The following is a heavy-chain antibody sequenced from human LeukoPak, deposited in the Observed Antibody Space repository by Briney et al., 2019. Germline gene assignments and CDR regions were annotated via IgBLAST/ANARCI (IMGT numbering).Heavy chain of an antibody. CDR1: GFTFSSYS. D-gene: IGHD6-19*01. CDR2: ISSSSSYI. CDR3: ARRGLVAGYYFDY. J-gene: IGHJ4*02. V-gene: IGHV3-21*01. Sequence: GGSLRLSCAASGFTFSSYSMNWVRQAPGKGLEWVSSISSSSSYIYYADSVKGRFTISRDNAKNSLYLQMNSLRAEDTAVYYCARRGLVAGYYFDYWGQGTLVTVSS.